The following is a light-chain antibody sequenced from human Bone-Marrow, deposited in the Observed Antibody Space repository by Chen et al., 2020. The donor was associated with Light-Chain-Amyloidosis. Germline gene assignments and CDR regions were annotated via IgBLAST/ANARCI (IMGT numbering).Light chain of an antibody. V-gene: IGLV3-21*02. CDR1: NIGSTS. CDR2: DDS. Sequence: SFVLTQPSSVSVAPGQTATIARGGNNIGSTSVHWYQQTPGPAPLLVGYDDSDRPSGIPERLSGANSGNTATLTISRVEAGEEADYYCQVYDRSSDRPVFGGGTKLTVL. CDR3: QVYDRSSDRPV. J-gene: IGLJ3*02.